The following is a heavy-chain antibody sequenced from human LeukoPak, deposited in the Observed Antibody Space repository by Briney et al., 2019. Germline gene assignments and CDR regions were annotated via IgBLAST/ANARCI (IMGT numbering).Heavy chain of an antibody. CDR2: ILGNGGST. CDR1: GFTFSSYA. CDR3: VKEGGSSSWSLSS. Sequence: PGGSLRLSCSASGFTFSSYAMHWVRQAPGKGLEYVSLILGNGGSTYADSVKGRFTISRDNSKNTLYLQMSSLRAEDTAVYYCVKEGGSSSWSLSSWGQGTLVTVSS. J-gene: IGHJ5*02. V-gene: IGHV3-64D*09. D-gene: IGHD6-13*01.